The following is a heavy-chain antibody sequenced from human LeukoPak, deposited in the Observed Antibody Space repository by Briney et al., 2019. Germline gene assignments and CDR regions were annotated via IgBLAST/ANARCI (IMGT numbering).Heavy chain of an antibody. D-gene: IGHD1-26*01. CDR3: ATADWESFYFDP. J-gene: IGHJ4*02. Sequence: SETLSLTCTVSGGSVSRGGYYWNWIRQHPGKGLEWIGFTSYSEGTYYNPSLMSRITISVDRSQNQFSLKMRDVTAADTAVYFCATADWESFYFDPWGQGALVAVSS. CDR1: GGSVSRGGYY. CDR2: TSYSEGT. V-gene: IGHV4-31*03.